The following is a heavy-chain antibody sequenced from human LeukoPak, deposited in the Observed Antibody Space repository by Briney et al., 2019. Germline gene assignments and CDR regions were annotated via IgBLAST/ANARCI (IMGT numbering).Heavy chain of an antibody. CDR1: GYSFIDYY. CDR2: INPHSGAT. J-gene: IGHJ5*02. CDR3: ARGRTVIRGVSWFDP. V-gene: IGHV1-2*02. Sequence: ASVKVSCKASGYSFIDYYIHWVRQAPGQGLEWMGWINPHSGATKYAQQFQVRVTMTRDTSISTAYMELSSLRSDDTAVYYCARGRTVIRGVSWFDPWGQGTLVSVSS. D-gene: IGHD3-10*01.